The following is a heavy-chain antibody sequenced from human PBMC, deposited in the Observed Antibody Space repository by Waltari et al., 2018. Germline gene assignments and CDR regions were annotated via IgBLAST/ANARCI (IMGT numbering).Heavy chain of an antibody. CDR1: GLTFSRYW. Sequence: EVKLVESGGGLVQPGGSLRLSCGASGLTFSRYWMSWVRQTPGKGLQWVANINYDGSQTYYVDSVKGRFTISRDNAKNSVFLQMNSLRVEDTAVYYCAKSRGFEYWGQGALITVSS. D-gene: IGHD2-2*01. CDR3: AKSRGFEY. J-gene: IGHJ4*02. V-gene: IGHV3-7*01. CDR2: INYDGSQT.